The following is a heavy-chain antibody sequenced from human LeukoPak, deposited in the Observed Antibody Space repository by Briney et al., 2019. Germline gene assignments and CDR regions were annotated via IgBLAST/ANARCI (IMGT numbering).Heavy chain of an antibody. V-gene: IGHV3-53*01. CDR1: GFTVSSNY. CDR2: IYSGGST. D-gene: IGHD5-12*01. J-gene: IGHJ6*03. Sequence: GGSLRLSSAASGFTVSSNYMSWVRQAPGKGLEWVSVIYSGGSTYYADSVKGRFTISTDNSKNTLYLQMNSLRAEDTAVYYCGGYSGYDYDYYYYYMDVWGKGTTVTISS. CDR3: GGYSGYDYDYYYYYMDV.